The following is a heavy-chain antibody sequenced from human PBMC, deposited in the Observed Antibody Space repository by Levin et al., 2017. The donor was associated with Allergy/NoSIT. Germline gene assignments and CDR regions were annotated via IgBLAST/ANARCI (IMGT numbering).Heavy chain of an antibody. CDR2: IYSGGST. Sequence: GGSLRLSCAASGFTVSSNYMSWVRQAPGKGLEWVSVIYSGGSTYYADSVKGRFTISRDNSKNTLYLQMNSLRAEDTAVYYCARSLTGRGYFDYWGQGTLVTVSS. J-gene: IGHJ4*02. V-gene: IGHV3-53*01. CDR3: ARSLTGRGYFDY. CDR1: GFTVSSNY. D-gene: IGHD3-9*01.